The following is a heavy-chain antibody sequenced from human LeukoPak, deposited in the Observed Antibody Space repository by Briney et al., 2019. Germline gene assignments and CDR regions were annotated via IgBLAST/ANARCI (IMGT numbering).Heavy chain of an antibody. CDR2: IISIFGTA. V-gene: IGHV1-69*13. J-gene: IGHJ4*02. Sequence: SVKVACKASGGTFSSYAISWVRQAPGQGLEWMGGIISIFGTANYAQKFQGRVTITADESTSTAYMELSSLRSEDTAVYYCARGRDSSSWYLAGLDYWGQGTLVTVSS. D-gene: IGHD6-13*01. CDR3: ARGRDSSSWYLAGLDY. CDR1: GGTFSSYA.